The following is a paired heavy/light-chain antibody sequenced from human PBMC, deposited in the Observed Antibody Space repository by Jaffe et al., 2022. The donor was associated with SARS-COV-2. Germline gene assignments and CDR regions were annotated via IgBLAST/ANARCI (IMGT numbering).Light chain of an antibody. Sequence: SYELTQPPSVSVSPGQTASITCSGDKLGDKYACWYQQKPGQSPVLVIYQDSKRPSGIPERFSGSNSGNTATLTISGTQAMDEADYYCQAWDSSFVVFGGGTKLTVL. CDR2: QDS. V-gene: IGLV3-1*01. J-gene: IGLJ2*01. CDR1: KLGDKY. CDR3: QAWDSSFVV.
Heavy chain of an antibody. Sequence: QVQLVESGGGVVQPGRSLRLSCAASGFTFSSYAMHWVRQAPGKGLEWVAVISYDGSNKYYADSVKGRFTISRDNSKNTLYLQMNSLRAEDTAVYYCARGGVGEWTRYYYYGMDVWGQGTTVTVSS. CDR1: GFTFSSYA. CDR3: ARGGVGEWTRYYYYGMDV. CDR2: ISYDGSNK. V-gene: IGHV3-30-3*01. J-gene: IGHJ6*02. D-gene: IGHD3-16*01.